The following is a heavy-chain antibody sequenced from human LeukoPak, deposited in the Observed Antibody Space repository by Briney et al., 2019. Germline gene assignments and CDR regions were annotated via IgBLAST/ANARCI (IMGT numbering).Heavy chain of an antibody. Sequence: GGSLRLSCAASGFTFSSYAMHWVRQAPGKGLEWVAVIWYDGSNKYYADSVKSRFTISRDNSKNTLYLQMNSLRAEDTAVYYCAKVRGSGGYHYGMDVWGQGTTVTVSS. CDR1: GFTFSSYA. D-gene: IGHD2-15*01. V-gene: IGHV3-33*06. J-gene: IGHJ6*02. CDR3: AKVRGSGGYHYGMDV. CDR2: IWYDGSNK.